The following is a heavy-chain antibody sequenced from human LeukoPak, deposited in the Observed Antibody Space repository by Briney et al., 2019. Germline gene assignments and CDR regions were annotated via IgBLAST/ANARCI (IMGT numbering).Heavy chain of an antibody. CDR1: GGSISNDY. Sequence: SETLSLTCTVSGGSISNDYWNWIRQPPGKGLEWVGHISYSGGTKYNPSLQSRVTISIDTSKNQFSLNLSSVTAADTAVYYCARRVIMSATGVPDTWLDPWGQGTLVTVSS. CDR3: ARRVIMSATGVPDTWLDP. D-gene: IGHD2-8*02. CDR2: ISYSGGT. J-gene: IGHJ5*02. V-gene: IGHV4-59*08.